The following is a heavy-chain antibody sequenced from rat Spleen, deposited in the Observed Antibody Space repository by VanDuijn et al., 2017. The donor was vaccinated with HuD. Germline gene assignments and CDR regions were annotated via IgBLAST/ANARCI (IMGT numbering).Heavy chain of an antibody. CDR3: TRGLSMSSTNYYYALFAY. J-gene: IGHJ3*01. Sequence: EVQLQESGPGLVKPSQSLSLTCSVTGYSITSNYWGWIRKFPGNKMEWMGYIDYSGRTSYNPSLKSRISITRDTSKNQFFLQLNSVTNGDTATYYCTRGLSMSSTNYYYALFAYWGQGTLVTVSS. CDR2: IDYSGRT. CDR1: GYSITSNY. V-gene: IGHV3-1*01. D-gene: IGHD1-6*01.